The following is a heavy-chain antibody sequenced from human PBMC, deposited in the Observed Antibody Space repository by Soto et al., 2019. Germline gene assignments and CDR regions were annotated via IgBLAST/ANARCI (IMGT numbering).Heavy chain of an antibody. CDR2: ISGSGGST. CDR1: GFTFSSYV. CDR3: AKAGTIFGVVMNNWFDP. V-gene: IGHV3-23*01. D-gene: IGHD3-3*01. Sequence: GGSLRLCCAASGFTFSSYVMSGVRQAPGKGLERVSGISGSGGSTYYADSVKGRFSISRDNSKNTLYLQMNSLRAEDTAVYYCAKAGTIFGVVMNNWFDPWGQGTLVTVSS. J-gene: IGHJ5*02.